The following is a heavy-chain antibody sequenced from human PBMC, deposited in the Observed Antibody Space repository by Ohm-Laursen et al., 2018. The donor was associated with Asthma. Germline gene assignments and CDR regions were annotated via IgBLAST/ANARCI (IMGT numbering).Heavy chain of an antibody. V-gene: IGHV3-30*18. J-gene: IGHJ4*02. D-gene: IGHD5-18*01. Sequence: SLRLSCTASGFTFSNFAMHWVRQAPGKGLEWVASISYDGSYKYYPDSVKGRFSISRDNSKNTLYLQMNSLRGEDTAVYYCAKTYELYSYGDLGPDYWGQGTLVTVSS. CDR2: ISYDGSYK. CDR3: AKTYELYSYGDLGPDY. CDR1: GFTFSNFA.